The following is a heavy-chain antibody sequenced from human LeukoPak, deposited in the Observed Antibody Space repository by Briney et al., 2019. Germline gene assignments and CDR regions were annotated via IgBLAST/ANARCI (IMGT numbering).Heavy chain of an antibody. J-gene: IGHJ4*02. CDR3: ARDGTGSNSGWYIH. D-gene: IGHD6-19*01. V-gene: IGHV3-33*01. CDR1: GCTFSTQR. Sequence: SLRLSCTASGCTFSTQRMHWVRQAPRKGRECVAVRWYEGRNKYYADSVKGRFTISRDNSKKTLYLQMNSMRAEDTAVYYCARDGTGSNSGWYIHWGQGALVTVSS. CDR2: RWYEGRNK.